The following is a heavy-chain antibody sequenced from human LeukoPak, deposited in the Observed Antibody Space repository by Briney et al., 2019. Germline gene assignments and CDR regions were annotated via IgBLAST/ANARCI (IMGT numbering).Heavy chain of an antibody. CDR1: GDSITTTSSY. CDR3: ASYYYDSSGPFDV. D-gene: IGHD3-22*01. Sequence: SETLSLTCSVSGDSITTTSSYWGWVRQSPGRGLEWIGTFSYSGKDFYNPSLQSRVSISVDMSKNQFSLKLSSVTAADTAVYYCASYYYDSSGPFDVWGQGTLVTVSS. J-gene: IGHJ4*02. V-gene: IGHV4-39*07. CDR2: FSYSGKD.